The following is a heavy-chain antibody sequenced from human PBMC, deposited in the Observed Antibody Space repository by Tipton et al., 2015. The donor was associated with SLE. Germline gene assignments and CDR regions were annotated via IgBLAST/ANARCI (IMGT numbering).Heavy chain of an antibody. V-gene: IGHV4-39*07. CDR3: ARGGNGYSGYDFDY. CDR2: INHSGST. D-gene: IGHD5-12*01. Sequence: TLSLTCTVSGGSISSSSYYWGWIRQPPGKGLEWIGEINHSGSTNYNPSLKSRVTISVDTSKNQFSLKLSSVTAADTAVYYCARGGNGYSGYDFDYWGQGTLVTVSS. CDR1: GGSISSSSYY. J-gene: IGHJ4*02.